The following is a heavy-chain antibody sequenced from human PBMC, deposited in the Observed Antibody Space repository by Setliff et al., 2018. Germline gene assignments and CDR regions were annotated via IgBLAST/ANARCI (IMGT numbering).Heavy chain of an antibody. V-gene: IGHV3-15*01. J-gene: IGHJ6*02. Sequence: PGGSLRLSCAASGFTFSSYGMHWVRQAPSKGLEWVGRIKRITDSGTTDHAAPVKGRFTVSRDDSISTLYLQMNSLKTEDKAVYYCTTSPISSGWHSNFDYNMDVWGQGTTVTVSS. CDR1: GFTFSSYG. CDR3: TTSPISSGWHSNFDYNMDV. CDR2: IKRITDSGTT. D-gene: IGHD6-19*01.